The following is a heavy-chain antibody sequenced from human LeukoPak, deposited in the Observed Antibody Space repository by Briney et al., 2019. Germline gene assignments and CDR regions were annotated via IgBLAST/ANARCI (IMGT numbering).Heavy chain of an antibody. Sequence: ASVKVSCKASGYSFTGHYIYWLRQAPGQGLEWMGWINPTSGVTHSAQKFQGRIIMTRDTSISEAYMELTGLTSDDTAVFYCAGEAKTVMSETYEVDFYYWGQGTLVT. V-gene: IGHV1-2*02. CDR3: AGEAKTVMSETYEVDFYY. CDR1: GYSFTGHY. CDR2: INPTSGVT. D-gene: IGHD4-11*01. J-gene: IGHJ4*02.